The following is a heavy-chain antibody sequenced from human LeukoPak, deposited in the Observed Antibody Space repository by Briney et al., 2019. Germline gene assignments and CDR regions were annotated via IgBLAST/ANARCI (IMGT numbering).Heavy chain of an antibody. D-gene: IGHD3-9*01. CDR1: GGTFSSYA. CDR3: ARGLSSSSLRYFDSSDYYYGMDV. J-gene: IGHJ6*02. V-gene: IGHV1-69*13. CDR2: IIPIFGTA. Sequence: XXSVKVSCKASGGTFSSYAISWVRQAPGQGLEWMGGIIPIFGTANYAQKFQGRVTITADESTSTAYMELSSLRSEDTAVYYCARGLSSSSLRYFDSSDYYYGMDVWGQGTTVTVSS.